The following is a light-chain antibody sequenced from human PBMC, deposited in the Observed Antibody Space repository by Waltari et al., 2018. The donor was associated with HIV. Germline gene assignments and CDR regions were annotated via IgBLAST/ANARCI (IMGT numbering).Light chain of an antibody. J-gene: IGLJ3*02. CDR2: EVT. V-gene: IGLV2-23*02. CDR1: RSDVGGFNP. Sequence: QSALTQPASVSGSPGQSTTLPCTGTRSDVGGFNPVSWIQQHPGKAPKLMIYEVTKRPSGVSHRLSGSKSGNTASLTISGLQPEDEADYYCCSFAGSFTWVFGGGTKLTVL. CDR3: CSFAGSFTWV.